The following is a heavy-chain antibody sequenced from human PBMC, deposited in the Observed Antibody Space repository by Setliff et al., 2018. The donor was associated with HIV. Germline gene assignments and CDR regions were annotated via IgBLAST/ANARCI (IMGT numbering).Heavy chain of an antibody. CDR2: INPGNGNT. V-gene: IGHV1-3*01. J-gene: IGHJ3*01. Sequence: ASVKVSCKASGYTFTNYAIHWVRQAPGQRLEWMGWINPGNGNTKYSQKFQGRVTITRDTSATTAYMELSSLRSEDTAIFYCAREPIGGDDAFDVWGQGTMVTVSS. CDR3: AREPIGGDDAFDV. CDR1: GYTFTNYA. D-gene: IGHD2-21*02.